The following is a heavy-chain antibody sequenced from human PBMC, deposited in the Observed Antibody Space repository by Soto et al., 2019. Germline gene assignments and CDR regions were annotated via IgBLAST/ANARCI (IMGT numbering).Heavy chain of an antibody. D-gene: IGHD2-2*01. CDR2: VNHSGST. CDR3: AGRAVPAAIGF. V-gene: IGHV4-34*01. Sequence: SETLSLTCAVSGVSFSSYYWSWVRQPPGKGLEWIGEVNHSGSTNYNPSLKSRVTMSLDTCKNHLSLELTSVTAADTAVYYCAGRAVPAAIGFWGQGTLVTVSS. CDR1: GVSFSSYY. J-gene: IGHJ4*02.